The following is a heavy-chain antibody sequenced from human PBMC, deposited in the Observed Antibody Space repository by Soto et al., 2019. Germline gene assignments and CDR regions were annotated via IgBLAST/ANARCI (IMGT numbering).Heavy chain of an antibody. CDR3: ARARKNYYGSGSYYIVGFDY. CDR1: GGSFSGYY. V-gene: IGHV4-34*01. J-gene: IGHJ4*02. D-gene: IGHD3-10*01. Sequence: SETLSLTCTVYGGSFSGYYWSWIRQPPGKGLEWIGEINHSGSTNYNPSLKSRVTISVDTSKNQFSLKLSSVTAADTAVYYCARARKNYYGSGSYYIVGFDYWGQGTLVTVSS. CDR2: INHSGST.